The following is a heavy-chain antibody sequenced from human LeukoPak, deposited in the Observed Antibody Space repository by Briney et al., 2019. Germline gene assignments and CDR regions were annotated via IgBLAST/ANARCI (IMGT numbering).Heavy chain of an antibody. Sequence: GGSLRLSCAASGFTFSSYGMHWVRQAPGKRLEWVAFIRYDGSNKYYADSVKGRFTISRDNSKNTLYLQMNSLRAEDTAVYYCARERYSSGWYAAYYYYGMDVWGQGTTVTVSS. CDR2: IRYDGSNK. D-gene: IGHD6-19*01. V-gene: IGHV3-30*02. CDR3: ARERYSSGWYAAYYYYGMDV. J-gene: IGHJ6*02. CDR1: GFTFSSYG.